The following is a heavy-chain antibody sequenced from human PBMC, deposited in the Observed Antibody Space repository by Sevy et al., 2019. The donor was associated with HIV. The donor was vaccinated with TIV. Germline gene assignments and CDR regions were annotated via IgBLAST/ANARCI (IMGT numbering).Heavy chain of an antibody. J-gene: IGHJ6*02. CDR1: GFTFRSYE. Sequence: GGSLRLSCEGSGFTFRSYEMNWVRQAPGKGLEWISYIYASGSPIYYSDSVRDRFTISRDDAKNSLYLQMDDLRVDDTATYYCARKVGYYYYYGMDVWGQRTTVTVSS. CDR2: IYASGSPI. V-gene: IGHV3-48*03. CDR3: ARKVGYYYYYGMDV.